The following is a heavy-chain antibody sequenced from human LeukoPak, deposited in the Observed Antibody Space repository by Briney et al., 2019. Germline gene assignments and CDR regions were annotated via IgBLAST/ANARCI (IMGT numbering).Heavy chain of an antibody. D-gene: IGHD6-19*01. CDR2: ISAGGSYT. V-gene: IGHV3-11*03. CDR1: GFSFSEEY. Sequence: GGSLRLSCAGSGFSFSEEYMSWIRQAPGQGLEWISYISAGGSYTNYPDSVKGRFTISRDNAKNSLYLQMNSLRAEDTAVYYWGRSRGAGPAAYFDVWGQGALVTVSS. CDR3: GRSRGAGPAAYFDV. J-gene: IGHJ4*02.